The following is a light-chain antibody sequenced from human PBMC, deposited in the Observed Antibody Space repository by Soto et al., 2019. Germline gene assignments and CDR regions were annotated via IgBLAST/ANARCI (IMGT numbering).Light chain of an antibody. Sequence: QSALTQPASVSGSPGQSITISCTGTSSDVGGYNYFSWYQQHPGEAPKLMIYDVSNRPSGVSNLYSGSKSGNTAALTISWCEADDDADYYCSSYTSSSTLVFGTGTELTVL. J-gene: IGLJ1*01. V-gene: IGLV2-14*01. CDR3: SSYTSSSTLV. CDR2: DVS. CDR1: SSDVGGYNY.